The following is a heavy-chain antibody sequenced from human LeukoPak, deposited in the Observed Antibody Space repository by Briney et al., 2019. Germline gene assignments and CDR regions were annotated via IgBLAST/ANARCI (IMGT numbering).Heavy chain of an antibody. CDR2: IYSGGST. Sequence: PGGSLRLSCAASGFTVSGNYMSWVRQAPGRGLEWVSVIYSGGSTYYADSVRGRFTISRDNSKNKLYLQMNSLRAEDTAVYYWAGGGKYSSSWPPFDYWGQGTLVTVSS. V-gene: IGHV3-53*01. D-gene: IGHD6-13*01. CDR3: AGGGKYSSSWPPFDY. CDR1: GFTVSGNY. J-gene: IGHJ4*02.